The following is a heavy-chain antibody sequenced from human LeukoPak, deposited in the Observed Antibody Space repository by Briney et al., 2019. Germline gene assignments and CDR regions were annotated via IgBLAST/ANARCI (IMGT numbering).Heavy chain of an antibody. CDR1: GFTFSSYA. V-gene: IGHV3-23*01. J-gene: IGHJ3*02. CDR3: AREFLEIGSSGPDAFDI. CDR2: ISGSGGST. Sequence: GGSLRLSCAASGFTFSSYAMSWVRQAPGKGLEWVSAISGSGGSTYYADSVKGRFTISRDNSKNTLYLQMNSLRAEDTAVYYCAREFLEIGSSGPDAFDIWGQGTMVTVSS. D-gene: IGHD6-19*01.